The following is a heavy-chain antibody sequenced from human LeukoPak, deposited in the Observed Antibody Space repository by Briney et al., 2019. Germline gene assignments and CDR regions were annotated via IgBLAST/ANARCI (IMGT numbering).Heavy chain of an antibody. Sequence: SETLSLTCTVSGVSVSSRGYYWGWIRQPPGQGLEWIANIFYTGSTYYNPSLKSRVTISVDTSRNQFSLNLTSVTSADTAMYYCARLSCNGEKCYPNFDYWGQGTLVTVSS. CDR3: ARLSCNGEKCYPNFDY. CDR1: GVSVSSRGYY. D-gene: IGHD2-15*01. J-gene: IGHJ4*02. CDR2: IFYTGST. V-gene: IGHV4-39*01.